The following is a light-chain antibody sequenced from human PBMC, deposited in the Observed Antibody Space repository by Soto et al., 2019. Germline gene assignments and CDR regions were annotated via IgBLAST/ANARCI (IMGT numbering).Light chain of an antibody. CDR1: QSVSSSY. J-gene: IGKJ1*01. V-gene: IGKV3-20*01. CDR2: GAS. Sequence: EIVLTQSPGTLSLSPGERATLSFRASQSVSSSYLAWYQQKPGQAPRLLISGASSRAAGIPDRFSGSGSETDFTLTISRLEPEDFAVYFCQQYGRPPKTFGLGTKVDIK. CDR3: QQYGRPPKT.